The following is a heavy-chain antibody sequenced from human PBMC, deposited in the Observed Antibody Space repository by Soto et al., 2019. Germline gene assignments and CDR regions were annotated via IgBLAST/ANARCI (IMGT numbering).Heavy chain of an antibody. CDR1: GFTFSNAW. D-gene: IGHD2-2*01. CDR2: TIRKTAGRTT. J-gene: IGHJ6*02. CDR3: TTAMSGYQLPMGEDYYYYYGMDV. V-gene: IGHV3-15*01. Sequence: PGESLRLSCAVYGFTFSNAWMSWVRHAPRKGREWVGRTIRKTAGRTTNYAAPVKGRFTISRDESKNTMYLQIDSKKTEDTTVYYCTTAMSGYQLPMGEDYYYYYGMDVWGQGTTVTVSS.